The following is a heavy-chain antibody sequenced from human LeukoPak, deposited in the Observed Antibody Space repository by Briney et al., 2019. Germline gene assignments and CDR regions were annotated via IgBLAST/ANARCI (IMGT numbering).Heavy chain of an antibody. CDR2: ISWNSGSI. D-gene: IGHD5-18*01. CDR1: GFTFDDYA. CDR3: AKDYHGAMAFDY. V-gene: IGHV3-9*01. J-gene: IGHJ4*02. Sequence: GGSLRLSCAASGFTFDDYAMHWVRQAPGKGLEWVSGISWNSGSIGYADSVKGRFTISRDNAKNSLYLQMNSLRAEDTALYYCAKDYHGAMAFDYWGQGTLVTVSS.